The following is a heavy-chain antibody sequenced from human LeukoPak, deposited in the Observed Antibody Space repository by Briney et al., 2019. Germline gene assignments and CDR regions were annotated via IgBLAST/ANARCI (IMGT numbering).Heavy chain of an antibody. CDR3: ARDTLDSSSYDKPIYYFDY. CDR1: GLTFSGSA. Sequence: GGSLTLSCAASGLTFSGSAMHWARHASGGGLEWVGRIRSKANSYATAYGASVKGRFTISRDDSKYPAHLQMNSLKTEDTAVYYCARDTLDSSSYDKPIYYFDYWGQGTLVTVSS. J-gene: IGHJ4*02. V-gene: IGHV3-73*01. D-gene: IGHD3-22*01. CDR2: IRSKANSYAT.